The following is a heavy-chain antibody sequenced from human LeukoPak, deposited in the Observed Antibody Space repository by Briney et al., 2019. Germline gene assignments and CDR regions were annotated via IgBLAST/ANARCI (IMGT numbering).Heavy chain of an antibody. Sequence: GASVKVSCKASGYTFTGYYMHWVRQAPGQGLEWMGWINPNSGGTNYAQKFQGRVTMTRDTSISTAYMELSRLRPDDTAVYYCARDGIAAAGNYYYYYYMDVWGKGTTVTVSS. CDR1: GYTFTGYY. V-gene: IGHV1-2*02. CDR2: INPNSGGT. D-gene: IGHD6-13*01. CDR3: ARDGIAAAGNYYYYYYMDV. J-gene: IGHJ6*03.